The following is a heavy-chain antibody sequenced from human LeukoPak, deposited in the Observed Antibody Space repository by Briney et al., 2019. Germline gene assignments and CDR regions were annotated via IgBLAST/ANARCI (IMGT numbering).Heavy chain of an antibody. V-gene: IGHV3-30-3*01. CDR3: ATGTGGRVGSLDY. Sequence: GRSLRLSCAASGFTFSSYAMHWVRQAPGKGLEWVAVISYDGSNKYYADSVKGRFTISRDKPKNMVFLQMNSLRAEDTAVYYCATGTGGRVGSLDYWGQGTLVTVSS. D-gene: IGHD6-13*01. CDR2: ISYDGSNK. CDR1: GFTFSSYA. J-gene: IGHJ4*02.